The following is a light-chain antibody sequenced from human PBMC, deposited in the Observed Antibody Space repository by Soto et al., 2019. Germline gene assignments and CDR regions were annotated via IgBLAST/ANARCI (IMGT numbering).Light chain of an antibody. J-gene: IGLJ3*02. CDR3: SAYTARSTLV. Sequence: QSVMTQPPSVSAAPGQKVTISCSGSSSNIGGNSVSWYQQLPGTAPKLLIYEVRNRPSGISSRFSGSRSGNTASLTISGLQSEDEGDYYRSAYTARSTLVFGGGTKLTVL. CDR2: EVR. V-gene: IGLV1-51*01. CDR1: SSNIGGNS.